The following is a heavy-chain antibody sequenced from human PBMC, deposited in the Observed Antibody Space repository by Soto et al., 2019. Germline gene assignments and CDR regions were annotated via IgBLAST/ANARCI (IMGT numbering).Heavy chain of an antibody. CDR1: GGTFSSYA. V-gene: IGHV3-13*01. D-gene: IGHD3-10*01. J-gene: IGHJ5*02. CDR2: IGTLSDT. CDR3: ARGRSFSYDSAPPPMFDP. Sequence: SCKASGGTFSSYAISWVRQAPGKGLEWVSGIGTLSDTFYAASVQGRFTISSQNAKNSVYLQMNSLRAGDTAFYYCARGRSFSYDSAPPPMFDPWGQGTRVTV.